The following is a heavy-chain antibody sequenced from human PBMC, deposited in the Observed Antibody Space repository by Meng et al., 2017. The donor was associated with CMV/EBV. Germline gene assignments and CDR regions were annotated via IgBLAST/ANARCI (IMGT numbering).Heavy chain of an antibody. J-gene: IGHJ6*02. D-gene: IGHD4-11*01. V-gene: IGHV2-26*01. CDR2: IFSNDEK. CDR1: GFSLSNARMG. CDR3: ARIYSNYYYGMDV. Sequence: SGPTLVKPTETLTLTCTVPGFSLSNARMGVSWIRQPPGKALEWLAHIFSNDEKSYSTSLKSRLTISKDTSKSQVVLTMTNMDPVDTATYYCARIYSNYYYGMDVWGQGTTVTVSS.